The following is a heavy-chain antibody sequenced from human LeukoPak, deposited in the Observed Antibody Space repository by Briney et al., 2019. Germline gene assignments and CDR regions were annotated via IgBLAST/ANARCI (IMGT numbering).Heavy chain of an antibody. CDR1: EFTFRRYG. CDR3: ARRAGAYSHPYDY. CDR2: IYSGTI. D-gene: IGHD4/OR15-4a*01. J-gene: IGHJ4*02. V-gene: IGHV3-53*01. Sequence: GGTLRLSCAASEFTFRRYGMSWVRQAPGKGLEWVSFIYSGTIHYSDSVKGRFTISRDNSKNTLYLQMDSLRAEDTAVYYCARRAGAYSHPYDYWGQGTLVTVSS.